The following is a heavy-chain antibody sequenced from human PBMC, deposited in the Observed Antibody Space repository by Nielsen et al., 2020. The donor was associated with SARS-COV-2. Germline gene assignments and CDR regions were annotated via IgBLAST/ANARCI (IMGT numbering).Heavy chain of an antibody. CDR3: ARDWSSGSGSSYYYYGMDV. V-gene: IGHV3-7*01. CDR2: IRQDASEK. D-gene: IGHD3-10*01. Sequence: GGSLRLSCVGSGFIFSNYWMSWVRQAPGKGLEWVANIRQDASEKFYVGSVTGRFTISRDNAKNSVYLQMNSLQAEDTAVYYCARDWSSGSGSSYYYYGMDVWGQGTTVTVSS. CDR1: GFIFSNYW. J-gene: IGHJ6*02.